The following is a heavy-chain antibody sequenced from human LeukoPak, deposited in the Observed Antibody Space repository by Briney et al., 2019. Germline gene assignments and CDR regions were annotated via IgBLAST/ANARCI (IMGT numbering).Heavy chain of an antibody. J-gene: IGHJ5*02. CDR1: GGSISSYY. V-gene: IGHV4-59*12. CDR2: IYYSGST. Sequence: PSETLSLTCTVSGGSISSYYWSWIRQPPGKGLEWIGYIYYSGSTNYNPSLKSRVTISVDTSKNQFSLKLSSVTAADTAVYYCARGFGGGKYCSSTSCYRGYNWFDPWGQGTLVTVSS. D-gene: IGHD2-2*02. CDR3: ARGFGGGKYCSSTSCYRGYNWFDP.